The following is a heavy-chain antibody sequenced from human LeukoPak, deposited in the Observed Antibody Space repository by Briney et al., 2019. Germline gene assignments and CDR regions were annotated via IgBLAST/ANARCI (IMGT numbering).Heavy chain of an antibody. J-gene: IGHJ3*02. CDR1: GGSISSGGYS. CDR3: ARDSSSFAFDI. Sequence: SQTLSLTCAVSGGSISSGGYSWSWIRQPPGKGLEWIGYIYHSASTYYNPSLKSRVTISVDRSKNQFSLKLSSVPAADTAVYYCARDSSSFAFDIWGQGTMVTVSS. D-gene: IGHD6-13*01. V-gene: IGHV4-30-2*01. CDR2: IYHSAST.